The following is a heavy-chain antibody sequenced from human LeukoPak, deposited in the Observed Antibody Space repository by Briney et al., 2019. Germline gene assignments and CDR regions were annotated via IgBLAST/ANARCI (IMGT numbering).Heavy chain of an antibody. CDR1: GYTFTTYY. CDR3: ARDRGWFDP. Sequence: GASVKVSCKASGYTFTTYYMHWVRQAPGQGPEWMGESNPSGGSTSYAQKFQGRVTMTRDTSTSNVYMELSSLTSEDTAVYYCARDRGWFDPWGQGTLVTVSS. CDR2: SNPSGGST. V-gene: IGHV1-46*01. J-gene: IGHJ5*02. D-gene: IGHD2-15*01.